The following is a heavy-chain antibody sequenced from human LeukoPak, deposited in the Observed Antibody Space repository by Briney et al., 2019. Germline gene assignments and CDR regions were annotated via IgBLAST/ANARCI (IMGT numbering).Heavy chain of an antibody. CDR2: LSGSGGTI. D-gene: IGHD3-22*01. CDR3: AREIDSSGYQAHYFDY. CDR1: GFTLSNYA. Sequence: GGSLRLSCEASGFTLSNYAMSWVRPAPGKGLEWVSTLSGSGGTIYYADSVKGRFTISRDNSKNTLYLQVNSLRAEDTAIYYCAREIDSSGYQAHYFDYWGQGNLVTVSS. V-gene: IGHV3-23*01. J-gene: IGHJ4*02.